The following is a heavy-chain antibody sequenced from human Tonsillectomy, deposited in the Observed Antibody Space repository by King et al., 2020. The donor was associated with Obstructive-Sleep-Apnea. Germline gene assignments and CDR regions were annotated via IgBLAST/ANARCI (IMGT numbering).Heavy chain of an antibody. CDR2: IIPIFGTA. D-gene: IGHD6-6*01. CDR1: GGTFSSYA. V-gene: IGHV1-69*01. Sequence: VQLVESGAEVKKPGSSVKVSCKASGGTFSSYAISWVLQAPGQGLEWMGGIIPIFGTANYAQQFQGRVTITADESTSTAYMELSSLRSEDTAVYYCARDLLYSSSSPNNWFDPWGQGTLVTVSS. CDR3: ARDLLYSSSSPNNWFDP. J-gene: IGHJ5*02.